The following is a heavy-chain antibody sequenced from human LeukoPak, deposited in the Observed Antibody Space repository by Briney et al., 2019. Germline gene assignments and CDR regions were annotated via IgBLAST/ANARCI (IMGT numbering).Heavy chain of an antibody. Sequence: PGGSLRLSCAASGFTFSSYAMHWVRQAPGKGLEWVAVISYDGSNKYYADSVKGRFTISRDNSKNTLYLQMNSLRAEDTAVYYCARLDWLLYYFDYWGQGTLVTVSS. CDR3: ARLDWLLYYFDY. D-gene: IGHD3-9*01. CDR2: ISYDGSNK. V-gene: IGHV3-30-3*01. J-gene: IGHJ4*02. CDR1: GFTFSSYA.